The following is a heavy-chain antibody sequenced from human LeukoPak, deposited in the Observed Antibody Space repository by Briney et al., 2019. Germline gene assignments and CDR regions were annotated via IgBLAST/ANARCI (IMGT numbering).Heavy chain of an antibody. CDR1: GFTFSSYA. J-gene: IGHJ4*02. CDR2: ISGSGGNT. V-gene: IGHV3-23*01. CDR3: AKVSWANYFDY. Sequence: PGGSLRLSCAASGFTFSSYAMSWVRQAPGKGLEWVSAISGSGGNTYYADSVRGRFPISRDNSKNTLYLQMNSLRAEDTAVYYCAKVSWANYFDYWGQGTLVTVSS. D-gene: IGHD6-13*01.